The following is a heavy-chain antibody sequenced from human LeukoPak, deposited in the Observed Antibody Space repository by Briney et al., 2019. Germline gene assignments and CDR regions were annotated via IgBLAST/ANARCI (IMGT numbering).Heavy chain of an antibody. D-gene: IGHD3-10*01. V-gene: IGHV3-30-3*01. CDR1: GFTFSSYA. CDR2: ISYDGSNK. Sequence: GGSLRLSCAASGFTFSSYAMHWVRQAPGKGLEWVAVISYDGSNKYYADSVKGRFTISRDNSKSTLYLQMNSLRAEDTAVYYCARSVSVLWFGDEWSFDYWGQGTLVTVSS. CDR3: ARSVSVLWFGDEWSFDY. J-gene: IGHJ4*02.